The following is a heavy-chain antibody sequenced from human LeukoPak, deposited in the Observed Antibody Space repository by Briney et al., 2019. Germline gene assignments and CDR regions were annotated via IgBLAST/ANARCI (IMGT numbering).Heavy chain of an antibody. J-gene: IGHJ5*02. D-gene: IGHD3-22*01. CDR3: ARDSGYDSSGFYYGGFDP. Sequence: SLTLSLTCSVSGGSFSSGAYYWSWIRQLPGKGLEWIGYIHYGGSPYYNPSLKSRVSISVDTSKNQFSLKLSSVTAADTAVYYCARDSGYDSSGFYYGGFDPWGQGTLVTVSS. CDR1: GGSFSSGAYY. CDR2: IHYGGSP. V-gene: IGHV4-31*03.